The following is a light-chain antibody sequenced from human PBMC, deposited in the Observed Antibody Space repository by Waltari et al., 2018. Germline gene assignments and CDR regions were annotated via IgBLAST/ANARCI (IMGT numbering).Light chain of an antibody. J-gene: IGKJ2*01. CDR2: GAS. CDR1: QSISRN. Sequence: EVLMTQSPATLSVPPGERATLSCRASQSISRNLAWYQQKPGQAPRLLIYGASTRAPGIPARFSGSGSGTEFTLSISSLQSEDFAVYYCQQYNNWRTFGQGTKLEIK. CDR3: QQYNNWRT. V-gene: IGKV3-15*01.